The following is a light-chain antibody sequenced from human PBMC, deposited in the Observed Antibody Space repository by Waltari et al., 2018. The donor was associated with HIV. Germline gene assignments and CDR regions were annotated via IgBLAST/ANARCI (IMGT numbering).Light chain of an antibody. V-gene: IGKV4-1*01. Sequence: DIVMTQSPDSLAVSLGERATMNCKSSQSLLYSSNNKNYLAWYQQKPGPPPKLLLYWASTRESGVPDRFSGSGSATDFTLTISSLQAEDVAVYYCQQYSITPVTFGQGTKLEIK. CDR2: WAS. CDR1: QSLLYSSNNKNY. CDR3: QQYSITPVT. J-gene: IGKJ2*01.